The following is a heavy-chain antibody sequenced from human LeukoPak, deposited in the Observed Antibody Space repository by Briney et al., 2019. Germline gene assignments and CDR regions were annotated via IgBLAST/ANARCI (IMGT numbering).Heavy chain of an antibody. CDR3: ARILDSAWGELGY. J-gene: IGHJ4*02. D-gene: IGHD6-19*01. Sequence: GGSLRLSCAGSGFSFSSYGMHWVRQAPGKGLEWMAFIRSDGSNKYYADSVKGRFTISRDNSKNTLYLQMNSLRAEDTAVYYCARILDSAWGELGYWGQGTLVTASS. V-gene: IGHV3-30*02. CDR2: IRSDGSNK. CDR1: GFSFSSYG.